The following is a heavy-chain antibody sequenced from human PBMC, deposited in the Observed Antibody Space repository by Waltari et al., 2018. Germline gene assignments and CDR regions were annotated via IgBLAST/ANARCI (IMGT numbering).Heavy chain of an antibody. CDR1: GFPFSGST. CDR3: TGGAVTGTDF. CDR2: IRSKPNNYAT. Sequence: EVQVVESGGGLVQPGGSLKLSCATSGFPFSGSTIPWVRQTSGKGREWIGRIRSKPNNYATRYTASVEGRFTISRDDSENTAYLQMSSLMTEDTAVYYCTGGAVTGTDFWGQGTLVTVSS. V-gene: IGHV3-73*01. J-gene: IGHJ4*02. D-gene: IGHD6-13*01.